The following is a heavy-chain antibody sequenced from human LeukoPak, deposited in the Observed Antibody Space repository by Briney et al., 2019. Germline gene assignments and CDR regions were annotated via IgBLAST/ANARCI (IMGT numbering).Heavy chain of an antibody. CDR2: IENHGATT. CDR1: GFSFNIYA. Sequence: GGSLRLSCAASGFSFNIYAMSWVRQAPGKGLEWVSRIENHGATTDYADSVKGRFTISRDNSKNTLSLQINSLRAEDTAVYYCARDRGYKFDYWGQGTLVTVSS. D-gene: IGHD3-10*01. V-gene: IGHV3-23*01. CDR3: ARDRGYKFDY. J-gene: IGHJ4*02.